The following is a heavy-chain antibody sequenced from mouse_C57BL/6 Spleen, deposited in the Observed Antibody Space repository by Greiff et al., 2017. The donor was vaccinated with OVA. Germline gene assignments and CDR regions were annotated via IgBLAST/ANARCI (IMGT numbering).Heavy chain of an antibody. Sequence: DVHLVESGGGLVQSGRSLRLSCATSGFTFSDFYMEWVRQAPGKGLEWIAASRNKANDYTTEYSASVKGRFIVSRDTSQSILYLQMNALRAEDTAIYYCARDAGDYAWFAYWGQGTLVTVSA. V-gene: IGHV7-1*01. J-gene: IGHJ3*01. CDR3: ARDAGDYAWFAY. CDR2: SRNKANDYTT. CDR1: GFTFSDFY. D-gene: IGHD2-4*01.